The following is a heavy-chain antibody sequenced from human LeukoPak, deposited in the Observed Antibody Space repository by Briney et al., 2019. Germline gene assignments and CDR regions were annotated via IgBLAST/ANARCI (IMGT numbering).Heavy chain of an antibody. D-gene: IGHD3-22*01. Sequence: ASVKVSCKVSGYTLTELSMHWVRQAPGKGLEWMGGFDPEDGETIYAQKFQGRVTMTEDTSTDTAYMELSSLRSEDTAVYYCAKDTDYYDSSGYYYVFDYWGQGTLVTVSS. V-gene: IGHV1-24*01. CDR2: FDPEDGET. CDR1: GYTLTELS. J-gene: IGHJ4*02. CDR3: AKDTDYYDSSGYYYVFDY.